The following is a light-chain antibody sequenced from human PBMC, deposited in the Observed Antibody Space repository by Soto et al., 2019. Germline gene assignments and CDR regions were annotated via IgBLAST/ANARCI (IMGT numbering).Light chain of an antibody. CDR2: WTS. J-gene: IGKJ4*01. V-gene: IGKV4-1*01. CDR1: QTILHRPN. Sequence: IVMTQSPDSLTVSLGERATINCKSSQTILHRPNLAWYQQKPGQPPKLLIYWTSTRKSGVPDRFSGSGSGTDFTLTISSLQAEDVAVYYCQQYNSPVPTFGGGTKVEIK. CDR3: QQYNSPVPT.